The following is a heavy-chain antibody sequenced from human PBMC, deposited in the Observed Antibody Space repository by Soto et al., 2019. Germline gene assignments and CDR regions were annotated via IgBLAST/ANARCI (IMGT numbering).Heavy chain of an antibody. J-gene: IGHJ4*02. CDR1: GDSISSGANY. CDR2: IYYSGST. CDR3: AASISIFGVVPF. Sequence: PSETLSLTCTVSGDSISSGANYWSWIRQPPGKGLEWIGYIYYSGSTYYNPTLKSRVTISVDRSKNLFSLKLSSVTAADTAVYYCAASISIFGVVPFWGQGTLVTVSS. D-gene: IGHD3-3*01. V-gene: IGHV4-30-4*01.